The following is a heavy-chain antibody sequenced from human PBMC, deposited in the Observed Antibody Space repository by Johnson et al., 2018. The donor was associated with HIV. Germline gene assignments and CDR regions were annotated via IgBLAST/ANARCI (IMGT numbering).Heavy chain of an antibody. CDR1: GFTFDDYA. J-gene: IGHJ3*02. CDR2: ISWNSCSI. Sequence: VQLVESGGGVVRPGGSLRLSCAASGFTFDDYAMHWVRQAPGKGLEWVSGISWNSCSIGYADSVKGRFTISRDNSKNTLFLQMNSLRAEDRAVYYCAKRHGPIVGATHDAFDIWGQGTMVTVSS. V-gene: IGHV3-9*01. CDR3: AKRHGPIVGATHDAFDI. D-gene: IGHD1-26*01.